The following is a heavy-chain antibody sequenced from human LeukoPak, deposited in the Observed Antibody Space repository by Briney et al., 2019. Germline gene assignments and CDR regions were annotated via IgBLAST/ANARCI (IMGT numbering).Heavy chain of an antibody. J-gene: IGHJ4*02. CDR1: RYTFTSYY. D-gene: IGHD3-22*01. CDR2: ISPSGGST. CDR3: ARGGSVIVVVIDFDY. Sequence: ASVKVSCKASRYTFTSYYMHWVRQAPGQGLEWMGIISPSGGSTSYAQKFQGRVTMTRDTSTSTVYMELSSLRSEDTAVYYCARGGSVIVVVIDFDYWGQGTLVTVSS. V-gene: IGHV1-46*01.